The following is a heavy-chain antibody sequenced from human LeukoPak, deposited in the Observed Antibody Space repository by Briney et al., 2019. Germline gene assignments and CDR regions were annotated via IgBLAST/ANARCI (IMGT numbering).Heavy chain of an antibody. D-gene: IGHD4-17*01. V-gene: IGHV4-39*01. CDR3: ARLSYGDYVTFDY. J-gene: IGHJ4*02. CDR1: GGSISSSSYY. Sequence: SETLSLTCTVSGGSISSSSYYWGWIRQPPGKGLEWIGSIYYSGSTYYNPSLKSRVTISVDTSKNQFSLKLSSVTAADTAVYYCARLSYGDYVTFDYWGQGTLVTVSS. CDR2: IYYSGST.